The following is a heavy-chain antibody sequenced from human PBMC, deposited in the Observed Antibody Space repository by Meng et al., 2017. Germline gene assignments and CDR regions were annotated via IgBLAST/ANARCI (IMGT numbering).Heavy chain of an antibody. CDR3: ARVPVVSSWLDP. CDR1: GGSISSYY. Sequence: SEILSLTCTVSGGSISSYYWSWIRQPPGKGLEWSGYIYYSGSTNYNPSLKSRVTISVDKSKNQFSLKLSSVTAEDTAVYYCARVPVVSSWLDPWGQGNLVTVSS. D-gene: IGHD2-2*01. J-gene: IGHJ5*02. V-gene: IGHV4-59*01. CDR2: IYYSGST.